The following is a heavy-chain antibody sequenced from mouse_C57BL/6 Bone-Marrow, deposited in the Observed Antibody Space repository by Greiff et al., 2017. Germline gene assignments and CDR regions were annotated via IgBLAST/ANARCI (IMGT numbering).Heavy chain of an antibody. CDR2: ISDGGSYT. CDR1: GFTFSSYA. CDR3: ASAGGYLYYFDY. V-gene: IGHV5-4*03. D-gene: IGHD1-1*02. Sequence: EVKLVESGGGLVKPGGSLKLSCAASGFTFSSYAMSWVRQTPEKRLEWVATISDGGSYTYYPDNIKGRFTISRDNAKNNLYLQMSHLKSEDTAMYYCASAGGYLYYFDYWGEGTTLTVSS. J-gene: IGHJ2*01.